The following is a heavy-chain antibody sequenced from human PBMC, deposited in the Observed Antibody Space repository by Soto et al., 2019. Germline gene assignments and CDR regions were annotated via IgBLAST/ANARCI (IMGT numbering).Heavy chain of an antibody. J-gene: IGHJ6*02. CDR3: TTVGPHGRYFDYYYYYGMDV. CDR2: IKSKTDGGTT. D-gene: IGHD3-9*01. Sequence: PGGSLRLSCAASGFTFSNAWMSWVRQAPGKGLEWVGRIKSKTDGGTTDYAAPVKGRFTISRDDSKNTLYLQMNSLKTEDTAVYYCTTVGPHGRYFDYYYYYGMDVWGQGTTVTSP. CDR1: GFTFSNAW. V-gene: IGHV3-15*01.